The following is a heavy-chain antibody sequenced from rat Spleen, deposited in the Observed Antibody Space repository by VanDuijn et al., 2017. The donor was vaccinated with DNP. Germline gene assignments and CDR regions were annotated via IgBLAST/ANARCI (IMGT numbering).Heavy chain of an antibody. J-gene: IGHJ2*01. CDR3: AKGPNYGGYSDYFDY. Sequence: EVQLVESGGGLVQPGRSLKLSCAASGFTLNNNWLNWIRQAPGKGLEWVASITNTGGSTYYPDSVKGRFTISRDNAQNTLYLQMNKLGSEDTAIYHCAKGPNYGGYSDYFDYWGQGVMVTVSS. CDR2: ITNTGGST. CDR1: GFTLNNNW. D-gene: IGHD1-11*01. V-gene: IGHV5-31*01.